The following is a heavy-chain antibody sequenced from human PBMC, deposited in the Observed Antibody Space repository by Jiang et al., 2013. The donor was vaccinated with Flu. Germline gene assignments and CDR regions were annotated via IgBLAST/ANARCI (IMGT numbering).Heavy chain of an antibody. J-gene: IGHJ5*02. V-gene: IGHV2-5*01. CDR2: IYWNDDK. CDR1: STSGVG. CDR3: AHRTIVVLPATNWFDP. D-gene: IGHD2-2*01. Sequence: STSGVGVGWIRQPPGKALEWLALIYWNDDKRYSPSLKSRLTITKDTSKNQVVLTMTNMDPVDTATYFCAHRTIVVLPATNWFDPWGQGTLVTVSS.